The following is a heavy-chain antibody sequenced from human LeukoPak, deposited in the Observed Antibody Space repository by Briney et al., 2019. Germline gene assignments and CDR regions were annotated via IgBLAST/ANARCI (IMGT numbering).Heavy chain of an antibody. CDR3: ARAKGKYYYYMDV. Sequence: PGGSLRLSCAASGFTFDDYGMSWVRQAPGKGLEWVSGINWNGGSTGYADSVKGRFAISRDNAKNSLYLQMNSLRAEDTALYYCARAKGKYYYYMDVWGKRTTVTVSS. J-gene: IGHJ6*03. V-gene: IGHV3-20*04. CDR2: INWNGGST. CDR1: GFTFDDYG.